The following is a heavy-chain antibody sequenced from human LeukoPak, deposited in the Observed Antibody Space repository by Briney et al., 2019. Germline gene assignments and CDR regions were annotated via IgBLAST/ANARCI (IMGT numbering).Heavy chain of an antibody. D-gene: IGHD6-13*01. Sequence: ASVKVSCKASRYTFTGYYMHWVRQAPGQGLEWMGWINPNSGGTNYAQKFQGRVTMTRDTTISTAYMELSRLRSDDTAVYYCARAHIAAAPSDYWGQGTLVTVSS. CDR1: RYTFTGYY. CDR3: ARAHIAAAPSDY. CDR2: INPNSGGT. V-gene: IGHV1-2*02. J-gene: IGHJ4*02.